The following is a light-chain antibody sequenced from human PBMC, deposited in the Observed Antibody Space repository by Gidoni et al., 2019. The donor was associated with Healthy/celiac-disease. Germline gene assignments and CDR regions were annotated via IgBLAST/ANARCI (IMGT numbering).Light chain of an antibody. J-gene: IGKJ3*01. CDR2: AAA. CDR3: QQSYSTPFT. Sequence: DIQMTPSPSSLAASVGDRVTITCRASQSISSYLNWYQQKPGKAPKLLIYAAARLQSGVPSRFSGSGSGTDFTLTISSLQPEDFATYYCQQSYSTPFTFGPGTKVDI. CDR1: QSISSY. V-gene: IGKV1-39*01.